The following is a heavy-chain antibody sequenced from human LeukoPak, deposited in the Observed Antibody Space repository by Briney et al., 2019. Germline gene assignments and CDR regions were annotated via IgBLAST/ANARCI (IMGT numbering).Heavy chain of an antibody. CDR1: GGTFSSYA. V-gene: IGHV1-69*05. CDR2: IIPIFGTA. Sequence: SVKVSCKASGGTFSSYAISWVRQAPGQGLEWMGGIIPIFGTANYAQKFQGRVTITTDESTSTAYMELSSLRSEDTAVYYCARQTNPYCSSTSCYRDAFDIWGQGTMVTVSS. D-gene: IGHD2-2*01. CDR3: ARQTNPYCSSTSCYRDAFDI. J-gene: IGHJ3*02.